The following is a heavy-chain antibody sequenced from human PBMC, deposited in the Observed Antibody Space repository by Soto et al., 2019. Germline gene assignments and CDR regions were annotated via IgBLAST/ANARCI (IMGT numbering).Heavy chain of an antibody. J-gene: IGHJ4*02. CDR1: GFTFSSYA. CDR2: ISGSDGST. CDR3: AKDRERDAWYEDY. V-gene: IGHV3-23*01. Sequence: QPGGSLRLSCAASGFTFSSYAMSWVRQAPGKGLEWVSAISGSDGSTYYADSVKGRFTISRDNSKDTLYLQMNSLRAEDTAVYYCAKDRERDAWYEDYWGQGTLVTVSS. D-gene: IGHD6-13*01.